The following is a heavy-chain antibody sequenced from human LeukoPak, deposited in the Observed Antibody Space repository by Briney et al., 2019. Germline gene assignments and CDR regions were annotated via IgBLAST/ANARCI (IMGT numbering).Heavy chain of an antibody. D-gene: IGHD2-21*02. V-gene: IGHV4-38-2*02. J-gene: IGHJ4*02. CDR1: GYSISSDYY. CDR3: ARVYCGADCYLTSN. Sequence: SETLSLTCTVSGYSISSDYYWGWIRQPPGKGLEWIGHMYHSGSTYYNPSLKSRVTISVDTSKNQFSLKLSSVTAADTAVYYCARVYCGADCYLTSNWGQGTLVTVSS. CDR2: MYHSGST.